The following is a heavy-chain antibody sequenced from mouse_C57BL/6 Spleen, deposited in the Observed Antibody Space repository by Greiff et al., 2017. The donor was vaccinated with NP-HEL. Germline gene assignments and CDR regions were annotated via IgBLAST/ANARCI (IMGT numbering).Heavy chain of an antibody. CDR1: GYTFTSYG. Sequence: EVQLQQSGAELVRPGSSVKMSCKTSGYTFTSYGINWVKQRPGQGLEWIGYIYIGNGYTEYNEKFKGKATLTSDTSSRTAYMQLSSLTSEDSAIYFCARGPSYDGSSSPYFDYWGQGTTLTVSS. CDR2: IYIGNGYT. J-gene: IGHJ2*01. D-gene: IGHD1-1*01. V-gene: IGHV1-58*01. CDR3: ARGPSYDGSSSPYFDY.